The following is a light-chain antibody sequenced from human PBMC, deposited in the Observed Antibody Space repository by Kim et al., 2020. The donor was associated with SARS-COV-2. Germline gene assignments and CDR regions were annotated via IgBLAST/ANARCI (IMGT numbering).Light chain of an antibody. Sequence: QSALTQPASVSGSPGQSITISCTGTNSDVGKYRLVSWYQQHPGKAPNLLISEVNKWHSGVSNRFSGSKSGNTASLTISGLQAEDEADYYCSSYAGSPTFVVFGGGTQLTVL. CDR2: EVN. CDR3: SSYAGSPTFVV. CDR1: NSDVGKYRL. J-gene: IGLJ3*02. V-gene: IGLV2-23*02.